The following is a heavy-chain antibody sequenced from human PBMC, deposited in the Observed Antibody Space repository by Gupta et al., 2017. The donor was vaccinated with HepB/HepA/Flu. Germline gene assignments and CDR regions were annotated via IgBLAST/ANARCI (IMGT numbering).Heavy chain of an antibody. Sequence: QVQLVQSGAEVKKPGSSVKVSCKASGGTFSSYAISWVRQGPGQGLEWMGGIIPIFGTASYAQKFQGRVTITADESTSTAYMELSSLRSEDTAVYYCARVYTSYQLLFGWFDPWGQGTLVTVSS. CDR3: ARVYTSYQLLFGWFDP. V-gene: IGHV1-69*01. J-gene: IGHJ5*02. D-gene: IGHD2-2*01. CDR2: IIPIFGTA. CDR1: GGTFSSYA.